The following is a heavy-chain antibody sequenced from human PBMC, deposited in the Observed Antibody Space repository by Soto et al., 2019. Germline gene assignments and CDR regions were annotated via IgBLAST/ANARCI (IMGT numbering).Heavy chain of an antibody. Sequence: SETLSLTCTVSGGSISSGGYYWSWIRQHPGKGLEWIGYIYYSGSTYYNPSLKSRVTISVDTSKNQFSLKLSSVTAADTAVYYCARGGPVLEWLLPNYCYYGMDVWGQGTTVTVSS. CDR1: GGSISSGGYY. CDR2: IYYSGST. D-gene: IGHD3-3*01. CDR3: ARGGPVLEWLLPNYCYYGMDV. J-gene: IGHJ6*02. V-gene: IGHV4-31*03.